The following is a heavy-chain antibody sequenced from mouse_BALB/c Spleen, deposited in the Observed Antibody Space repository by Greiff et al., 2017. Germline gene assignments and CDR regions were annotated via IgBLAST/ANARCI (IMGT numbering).Heavy chain of an antibody. D-gene: IGHD1-1*01. V-gene: IGHV14-3*02. Sequence: VQLQQSGAELVKPGASVKLSCTASGFNIKDTYMHWVKQRPEQGLEWIGRIDPANGNTKYDPKFQGKATITADTSSNTAYLQLSSLTSEDTAVYYCARTYGSRSFDDWGQGTTLTVSS. J-gene: IGHJ2*01. CDR2: IDPANGNT. CDR1: GFNIKDTY. CDR3: ARTYGSRSFDD.